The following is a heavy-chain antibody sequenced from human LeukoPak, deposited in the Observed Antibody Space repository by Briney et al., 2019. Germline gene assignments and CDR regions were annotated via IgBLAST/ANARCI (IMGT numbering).Heavy chain of an antibody. V-gene: IGHV4-34*01. Sequence: SETPSLTCAVYGGSFSGYYWSWIRQPPGKGLEWIGEINHSGSTNYNPSLKSRVTISADTSKNQFSLKLSSVTAADTAVYYCARGEEQQLVRYYYYGMDVWGQGTTVTVSS. CDR3: ARGEEQQLVRYYYYGMDV. D-gene: IGHD6-13*01. J-gene: IGHJ6*02. CDR2: INHSGST. CDR1: GGSFSGYY.